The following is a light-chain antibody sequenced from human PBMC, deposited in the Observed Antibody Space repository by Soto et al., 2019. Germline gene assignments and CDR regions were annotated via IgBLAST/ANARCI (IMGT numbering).Light chain of an antibody. CDR2: AAS. V-gene: IGKV1-39*01. Sequence: DIQMTQSPSSQSASVGDRVTITCRASQSISSYLNWYQQKPGKAPKLLIYAASSLQSGVPSRFSGSGSGTDFTLTISSLQPEDFATYYCQQSYSTPPTFCQGTKLEIK. CDR3: QQSYSTPPT. CDR1: QSISSY. J-gene: IGKJ2*01.